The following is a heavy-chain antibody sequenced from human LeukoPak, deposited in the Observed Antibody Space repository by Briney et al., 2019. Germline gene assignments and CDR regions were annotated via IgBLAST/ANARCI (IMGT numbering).Heavy chain of an antibody. D-gene: IGHD4-17*01. J-gene: IGHJ4*02. V-gene: IGHV4-61*02. CDR2: IYINGGT. CDR3: ARTSGYETVDGDYDRRFDY. Sequence: SETLSLTCTVTGDSISSADYCWTWIRQPAGTGLEWIVRIYINGGTDSNPSLKSRSTLSLNTSKHQFSLKLSSITAADTAVYYCARTSGYETVDGDYDRRFDYWGQGILVTVS. CDR1: GDSISSADYC.